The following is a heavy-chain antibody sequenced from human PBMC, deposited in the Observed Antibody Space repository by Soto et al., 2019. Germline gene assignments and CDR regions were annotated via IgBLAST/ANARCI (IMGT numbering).Heavy chain of an antibody. J-gene: IGHJ6*02. V-gene: IGHV3-53*05. CDR3: ARVSIFGVVHYYYYGMDV. D-gene: IGHD3-3*01. CDR1: VFTVSSNY. CDR2: IYSGGST. Sequence: GSLRLACAASVFTVSSNYMSWVRQAPGKGLEWVTVIYSGGSTYYAESVKGRFTISRDNSKNTLYLQMNSLRAEDTAVYYCARVSIFGVVHYYYYGMDVWGQGTTVTVPS.